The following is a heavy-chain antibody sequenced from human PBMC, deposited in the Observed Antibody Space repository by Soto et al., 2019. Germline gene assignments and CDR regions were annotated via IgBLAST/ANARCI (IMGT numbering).Heavy chain of an antibody. CDR1: GDSVSSNSAA. V-gene: IGHV6-1*01. CDR3: ASGAASLFGMDV. CDR2: TYYRCKWYN. Sequence: SQTLSRTCAISGDSVSSNSAAWNWIRQSPSRGLEWLGRTYYRCKWYNDYSLSVKSRITINPDTSKNQSSPQLNSVCREDTAVYYCASGAASLFGMDVWGQATTVTVS. D-gene: IGHD5-18*01. J-gene: IGHJ6*02.